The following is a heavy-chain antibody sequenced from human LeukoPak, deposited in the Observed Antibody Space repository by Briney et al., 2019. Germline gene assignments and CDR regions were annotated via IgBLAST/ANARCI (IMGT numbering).Heavy chain of an antibody. CDR2: INHSGST. CDR1: GGSFSGYY. D-gene: IGHD3-10*01. V-gene: IGHV4-34*01. J-gene: IGHJ4*02. Sequence: SETLSLTCAVYGGSFSGYYWSWIRQPPGKGLEWIGEINHSGSTNYNPSLKSRVTISVDTSKNQFSLKLSSVTAADTAVYYCARANRGVIGTMIFDYWGQGTLVTVSS. CDR3: ARANRGVIGTMIFDY.